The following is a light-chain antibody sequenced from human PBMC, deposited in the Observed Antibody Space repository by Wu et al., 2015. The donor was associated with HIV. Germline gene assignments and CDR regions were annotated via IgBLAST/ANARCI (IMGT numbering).Light chain of an antibody. CDR2: DAS. CDR3: QQYGSSPPVT. CDR1: QNIDNN. J-gene: IGKJ5*01. Sequence: EIVMTQSPATLSVSPGERVTLSCTASQNIDNNLAWYQQKPGQAPRLLIYDASTRATGIAARFSGSGSGTDFTLTIRRLEPEDFAVYYCQQYGSSPPVTFGQGTRLEIK. V-gene: IGKV3-15*01.